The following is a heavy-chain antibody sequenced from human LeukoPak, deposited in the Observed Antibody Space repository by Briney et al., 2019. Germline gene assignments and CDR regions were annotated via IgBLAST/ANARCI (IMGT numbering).Heavy chain of an antibody. CDR3: VIPQFYSGSRNDY. CDR1: GLTFTKGW. V-gene: IGHV3-15*01. D-gene: IGHD6-19*01. J-gene: IGHJ4*02. CDR2: ILSKSDRGTS. Sequence: GGSLRLSCAAPGLTFTKGWMSWVRQAPGKGLEWVGRILSKSDRGTSEYAPPVKGRFTISRDDSKNTLFLEMSSLKTDDTALYYCVIPQFYSGSRNDYWGQGILVTVSS.